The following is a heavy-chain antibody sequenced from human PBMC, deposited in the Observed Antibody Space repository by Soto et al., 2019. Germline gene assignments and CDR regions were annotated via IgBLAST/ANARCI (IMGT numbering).Heavy chain of an antibody. CDR3: GIWVETALIGSPQYFVY. D-gene: IGHD5-18*01. V-gene: IGHV3-11*01. CDR2: ISSRSGTI. J-gene: IGHJ4*01. Sequence: GSLRLSCAASGFSFSDYYMTWIRQAPGQGLEWVSYISSRSGTIFYADSVKGRFTLSRDNSKNSMYLQMNSLTAEDTAVYYCGIWVETALIGSPQYFVYGGQGTLVTVSS. CDR1: GFSFSDYY.